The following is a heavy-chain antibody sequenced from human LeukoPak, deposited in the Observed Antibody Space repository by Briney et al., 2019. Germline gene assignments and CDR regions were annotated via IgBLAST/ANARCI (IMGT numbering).Heavy chain of an antibody. Sequence: PSETLSLTCTVSGGSISSSNYYWGWIRQPPGKGLEWIGSIYYSGSTYYNPSLKSRVTIFVDTSKNQFSLKLSSVTAADTAVYYCARDYDIGMDVWGQGTTVTVSS. CDR1: GGSISSSNYY. CDR3: ARDYDIGMDV. V-gene: IGHV4-39*01. D-gene: IGHD3-22*01. CDR2: IYYSGST. J-gene: IGHJ6*02.